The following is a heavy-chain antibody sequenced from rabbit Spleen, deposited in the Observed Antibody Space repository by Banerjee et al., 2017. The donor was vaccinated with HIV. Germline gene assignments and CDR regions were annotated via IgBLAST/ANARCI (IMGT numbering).Heavy chain of an antibody. Sequence: QEQLEESGGDLVKPEGSLTLTCTASGFSFSSSDYMCWVRQAPGKGLELIAWIATRDGSTWYASWVNGRFTISRSTSLNTVDLKMTKLTAADTATYFCARDLAGYSSGWGDYYFPLWGPGTLVTVS. V-gene: IGHV1S43*01. J-gene: IGHJ4*01. CDR3: ARDLAGYSSGWGDYYFPL. CDR2: IATRDGST. D-gene: IGHD4-1*01. CDR1: GFSFSSSDY.